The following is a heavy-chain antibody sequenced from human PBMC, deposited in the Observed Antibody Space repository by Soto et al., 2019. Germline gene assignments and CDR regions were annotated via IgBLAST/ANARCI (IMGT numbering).Heavy chain of an antibody. Sequence: PSETLSLTCTVSGGSISSGDYYWSWIRQPPGKGLEWIGYIYYSGSTYYNPSLKSRVTISVDTSKNQFSLKLSSVTAADTAVYYCARAYGSGSYFFNWFDPWGQGTLVTVSS. J-gene: IGHJ5*02. CDR1: GGSISSGDYY. D-gene: IGHD3-10*01. V-gene: IGHV4-30-4*02. CDR3: ARAYGSGSYFFNWFDP. CDR2: IYYSGST.